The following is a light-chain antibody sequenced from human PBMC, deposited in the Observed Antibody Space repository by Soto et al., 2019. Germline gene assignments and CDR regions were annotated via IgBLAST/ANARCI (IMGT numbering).Light chain of an antibody. J-gene: IGKJ2*01. CDR2: GAS. CDR3: QQYGSSSYT. Sequence: EIVLTQSPGTLSLSPGERATLSCRASQSVSSSYLGWYQQKPGQAPRLLIYGASSRATGIQDRFSGSGSGTDFTLTISRLEPEDFAVYYCQQYGSSSYTFGQGTKLEIK. V-gene: IGKV3-20*01. CDR1: QSVSSSY.